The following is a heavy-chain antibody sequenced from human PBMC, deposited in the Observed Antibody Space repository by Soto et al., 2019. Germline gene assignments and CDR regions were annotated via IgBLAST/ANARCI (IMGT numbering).Heavy chain of an antibody. CDR2: INHSGST. V-gene: IGHV4-34*01. J-gene: IGHJ5*02. CDR1: GGSFSGYY. Sequence: SETLSLTCAVYGGSFSGYYWSWIRQPPGKGLEWIGEINHSGSTNYNPSLKSRVTISVDTSKNQFSLNVSSVTAADTAVYYCAREGSSWYSLNWFDPWGQGTLVTVSS. CDR3: AREGSSWYSLNWFDP. D-gene: IGHD6-13*01.